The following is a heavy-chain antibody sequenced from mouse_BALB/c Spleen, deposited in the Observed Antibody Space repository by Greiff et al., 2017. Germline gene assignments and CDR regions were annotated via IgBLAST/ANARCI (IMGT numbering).Heavy chain of an antibody. D-gene: IGHD4-1*01. CDR2: IRNKANGYTT. Sequence: EVMLVESGGGLVQPGGSLRLSCATSGFTFTDYYMSWVRQPPGKALEWLGFIRNKANGYTTEYSASVKGRFTISRDNSQSILYLQMNTLRAEDSATYYCARLTGAYAMDYWGQGTSVTVSS. CDR1: GFTFTDYY. J-gene: IGHJ4*01. V-gene: IGHV7-3*02. CDR3: ARLTGAYAMDY.